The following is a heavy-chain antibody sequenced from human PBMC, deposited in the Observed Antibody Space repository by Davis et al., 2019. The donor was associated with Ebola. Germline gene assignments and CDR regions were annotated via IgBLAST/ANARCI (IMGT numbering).Heavy chain of an antibody. CDR3: AKVKNPAEALYYYYYYMDV. V-gene: IGHV3-74*01. J-gene: IGHJ6*03. D-gene: IGHD2-2*01. CDR1: GFTSSSSW. CDR2: INTDGSST. Sequence: HTGGSLRLSCAASGFTSSSSWIHWVRQAPGKGLVWVSRINTDGSSTSYADSVKGRFTISRDNSKNTLYLQMNSLRAEDTAVYYFAKVKNPAEALYYYYYYMDVWGKGTTVTVSS.